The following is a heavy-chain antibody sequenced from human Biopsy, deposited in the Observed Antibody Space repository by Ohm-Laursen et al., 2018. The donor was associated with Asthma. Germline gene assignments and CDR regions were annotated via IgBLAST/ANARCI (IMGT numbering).Heavy chain of an antibody. D-gene: IGHD3-9*01. CDR3: ARTYYDFLTGQVKDVFGV. V-gene: IGHV1-3*04. J-gene: IGHJ3*01. CDR2: VNTDNGDT. Sequence: SVKVSCKASGFNFISFAIHWVRQAPGQRLEWMGWVNTDNGDTKYSQKFQGRVTITRDTSASTAYMELRSLRSEDTATYYCARTYYDFLTGQVKDVFGVWGQGTMVTVSS. CDR1: GFNFISFA.